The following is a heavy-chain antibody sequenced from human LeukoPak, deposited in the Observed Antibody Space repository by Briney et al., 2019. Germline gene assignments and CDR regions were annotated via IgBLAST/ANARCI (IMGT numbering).Heavy chain of an antibody. CDR2: INPNSGGT. CDR3: ARDPYYYDSSGYYYDDY. CDR1: GYTFTGYY. D-gene: IGHD3-22*01. Sequence: ASVKVSCKASGYTFTGYYMHWVRQAPGQGLEWMGWINPNSGGTNYAQKFQGRVTMTRDTSIGTAYMELSRLRSDDTAVYYCARDPYYYDSSGYYYDDYWGQGTLVTVSS. V-gene: IGHV1-2*02. J-gene: IGHJ4*02.